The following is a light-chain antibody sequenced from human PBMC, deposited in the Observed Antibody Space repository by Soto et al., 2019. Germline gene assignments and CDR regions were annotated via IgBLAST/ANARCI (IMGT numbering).Light chain of an antibody. V-gene: IGKV2D-29*01. CDR2: EVY. Sequence: DLVLTQTPLSLSVTPGQPASISCRSSQSLVHSDGKTYLYWFLQKPGQPPQLLIYEVYTQFSGVPDRFTGSGSGTDFTLKITRVEAEDVGTYYCMQSTQLPLTFGGGTKVEIK. CDR1: QSLVHSDGKTY. J-gene: IGKJ4*01. CDR3: MQSTQLPLT.